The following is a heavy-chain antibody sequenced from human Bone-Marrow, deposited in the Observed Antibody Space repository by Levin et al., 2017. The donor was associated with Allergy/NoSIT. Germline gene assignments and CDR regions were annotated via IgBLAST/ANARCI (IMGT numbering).Heavy chain of an antibody. D-gene: IGHD3-9*01. CDR1: GFTFSSYW. CDR2: IKEDGSVR. CDR3: ARDLAYYDILTGYHYFNY. J-gene: IGHJ4*02. V-gene: IGHV3-7*04. Sequence: SCAASGFTFSSYWMSWVRQAPGKGLEWVANIKEDGSVRYYVDSVKGRFTISRDNAKNSLYLQMNSLRAEDTAVYYCARDLAYYDILTGYHYFNYWGQGTLVTVSS.